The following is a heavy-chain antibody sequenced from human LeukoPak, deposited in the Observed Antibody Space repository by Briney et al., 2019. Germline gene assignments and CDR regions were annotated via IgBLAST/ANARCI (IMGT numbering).Heavy chain of an antibody. CDR3: AKDAVSTSLYYYYYGMDV. D-gene: IGHD2-2*01. J-gene: IGHJ6*02. Sequence: GGSLRLSCAASGFSFSSYAMSWVRQAPGKGLEWVSVISGSGDSTYYSDSVKGRFTISRDNSKNTLHLQMNSLRAEDTAVYYCAKDAVSTSLYYYYYGMDVWGQGITVTVSS. V-gene: IGHV3-23*01. CDR1: GFSFSSYA. CDR2: ISGSGDST.